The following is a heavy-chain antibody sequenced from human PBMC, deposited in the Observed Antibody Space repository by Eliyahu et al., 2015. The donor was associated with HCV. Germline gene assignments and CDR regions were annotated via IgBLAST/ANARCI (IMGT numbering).Heavy chain of an antibody. V-gene: IGHV4-31*03. D-gene: IGHD1-26*01. CDR3: ARDSGSFGMDV. CDR1: GDSIQKSGYY. CDR2: INYSGTI. J-gene: IGHJ6*02. Sequence: QVQLQESGPGHVKPSHTLSLTCSVPGDSIQKSGYYWSWIRHHPGKGLEWIGYINYSGTINYNPSFKSRLTMSVDISKNQFSLKVTAVTAADTAVYYCARDSGSFGMDVWGQGTLVTVSS.